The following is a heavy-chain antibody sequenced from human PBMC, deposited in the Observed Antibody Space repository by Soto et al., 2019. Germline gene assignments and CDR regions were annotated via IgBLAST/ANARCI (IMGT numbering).Heavy chain of an antibody. V-gene: IGHV3-30*18. J-gene: IGHJ6*02. D-gene: IGHD7-27*01. CDR1: GFTFSSYG. CDR3: AKDLLGPGRAYGMDV. CDR2: ISYDGSNK. Sequence: QVQLVESGGGVVQPGRSLRLSCAASGFTFSSYGMHWVRQAPGKGLEWVEVISYDGSNKYYAVSVKGRFTISRDNSKNTLYRQMNSMRAEDTAVYYCAKDLLGPGRAYGMDVWGQGTTVTVSS.